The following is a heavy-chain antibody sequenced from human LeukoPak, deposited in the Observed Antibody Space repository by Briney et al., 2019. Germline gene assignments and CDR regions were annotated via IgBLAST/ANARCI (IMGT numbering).Heavy chain of an antibody. D-gene: IGHD3-22*01. V-gene: IGHV1-2*06. CDR2: INPRDGET. J-gene: IGHJ1*01. CDR3: ARGYYDSSDYEYFQH. CDR1: GYNFVGYY. Sequence: ASVKVSCKGSGYNFVGYYIHWVRQVPGQGLEWMGRINPRDGETSFAQKFQGRVTMTRDTSISTAYMELSGLRSDDTAVYFCARGYYDSSDYEYFQHWGQGTLVTVSS.